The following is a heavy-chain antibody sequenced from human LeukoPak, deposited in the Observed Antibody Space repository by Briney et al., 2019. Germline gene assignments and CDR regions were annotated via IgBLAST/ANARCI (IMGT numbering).Heavy chain of an antibody. CDR2: IYYSGST. V-gene: IGHV4-31*03. CDR3: ARALEWLPKFDY. J-gene: IGHJ4*02. Sequence: SQTLSLTCNVSGGSISSGGYYWSWIRQHPGKGLEWIGYIYYSGSTYYNPSLKSRVTISVDTSKNQFSLKLSSVTAADTAVYYCARALEWLPKFDYWGQGTLVTVSS. D-gene: IGHD3-3*01. CDR1: GGSISSGGYY.